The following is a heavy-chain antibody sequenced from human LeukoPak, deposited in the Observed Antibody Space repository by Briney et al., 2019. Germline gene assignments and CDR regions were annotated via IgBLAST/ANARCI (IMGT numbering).Heavy chain of an antibody. Sequence: GGSLRLSCAASGFSFSSYSMNWVRQAPGKGLEWISYIGASSATIHYADSVQGRFTISRDNAKNSLFLQMDNLRAEDTAVYYCAKVFGGEYFYYMDVWGNGATVIVSS. V-gene: IGHV3-48*04. CDR3: AKVFGGEYFYYMDV. CDR2: IGASSATI. D-gene: IGHD3-3*01. J-gene: IGHJ6*03. CDR1: GFSFSSYS.